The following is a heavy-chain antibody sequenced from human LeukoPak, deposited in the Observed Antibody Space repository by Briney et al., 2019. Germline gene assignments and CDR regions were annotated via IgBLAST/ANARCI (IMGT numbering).Heavy chain of an antibody. CDR1: GGSFSGYY. CDR2: INHSGST. CDR3: ARHWRDSSSWCFDY. D-gene: IGHD6-13*01. J-gene: IGHJ4*02. Sequence: PSETLSLTCAVYGGSFSGYYWSWIRQPPGKGLEWIGEINHSGSTNYNPSLKSRVTISVDTSKNQFSLKLSSVTAADTAVYYCARHWRDSSSWCFDYWGQGTLVTVSS. V-gene: IGHV4-34*01.